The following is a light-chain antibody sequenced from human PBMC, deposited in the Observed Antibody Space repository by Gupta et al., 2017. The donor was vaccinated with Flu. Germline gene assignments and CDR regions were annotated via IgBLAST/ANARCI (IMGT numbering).Light chain of an antibody. V-gene: IGKV3-20*01. CDR2: DVS. Sequence: GTLCLASGGDGITSKSHGKSGISNYLNWYQQKPGQAPRLLIYDVSNRETGVPDRFSGSGSGTDFTLNISSLEPEDVAVYYCQQYGNCPRTFGQGTKVEIK. J-gene: IGKJ1*01. CDR1: KSGISNY. CDR3: QQYGNCPRT.